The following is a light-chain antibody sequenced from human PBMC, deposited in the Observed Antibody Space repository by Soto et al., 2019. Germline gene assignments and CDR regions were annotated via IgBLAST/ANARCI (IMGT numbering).Light chain of an antibody. Sequence: IVLTQSPATLSLSPGERATLSCRASQSISSYLVWCQQKPGQAPRLLIYDASNRATGIPARFSGSGSGTDFTLTISSLEPEDFAVYYCQQRSNWPPITFGQGTKVDIK. CDR3: QQRSNWPPIT. CDR1: QSISSY. V-gene: IGKV3-11*01. J-gene: IGKJ1*01. CDR2: DAS.